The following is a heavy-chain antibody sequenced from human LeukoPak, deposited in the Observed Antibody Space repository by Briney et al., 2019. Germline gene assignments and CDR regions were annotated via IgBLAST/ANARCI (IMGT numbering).Heavy chain of an antibody. J-gene: IGHJ4*02. Sequence: SETLSLTCTVPGGAISSYYWSWIRQPPGKGLGWIGYVSYTGDASQNPSLRGRVTMSVDTSNNQVSLELSSVTAADTAVYYCARGWNYGDYWGQGTLVTVSS. V-gene: IGHV4-59*01. D-gene: IGHD3-3*01. CDR3: ARGWNYGDY. CDR2: VSYTGDA. CDR1: GGAISSYY.